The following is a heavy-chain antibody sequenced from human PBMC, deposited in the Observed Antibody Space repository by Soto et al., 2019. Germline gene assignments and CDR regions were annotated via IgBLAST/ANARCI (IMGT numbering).Heavy chain of an antibody. CDR2: IYHTGTT. Sequence: SETLSLTCTVSGGSINSGDYSWTWIRQPPGKGLEWIGYIYHTGTTYYNMSLKSRVTISVDRSKNQFSLKLSSVTAAETAVYYCARGINYYDSSGDSWFDPWGQGTLVTVSS. CDR3: ARGINYYDSSGDSWFDP. CDR1: GGSINSGDYS. V-gene: IGHV4-30-2*01. J-gene: IGHJ5*02. D-gene: IGHD3-22*01.